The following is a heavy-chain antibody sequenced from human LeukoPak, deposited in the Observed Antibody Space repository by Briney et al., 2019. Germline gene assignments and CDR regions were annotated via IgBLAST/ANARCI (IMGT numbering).Heavy chain of an antibody. J-gene: IGHJ4*02. V-gene: IGHV4-38-2*01. CDR1: GYSISSGYY. CDR2: IYHSGCT. Sequence: PSETLSLTCAVSGYSISSGYYWGWIRQPPGKGLEWIGSIYHSGCTYYNPSLKSRVTISVDTSKNQFSLKLSSVTAADTAVYYCAGARVGATSGLDYWGQGTLVTVSS. D-gene: IGHD1-26*01. CDR3: AGARVGATSGLDY.